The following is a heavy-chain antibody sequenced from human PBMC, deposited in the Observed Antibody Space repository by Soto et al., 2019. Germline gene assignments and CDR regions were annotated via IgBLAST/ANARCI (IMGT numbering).Heavy chain of an antibody. Sequence: ASVKVSCKASGYTFPSYGISWVRQAPVQGLEWMGWISAYNGNTNYAQKLQGRGTMTTDTSTSTAYMELRSLRSVDTAVYYCARDKGSGWYSDYWGQGTRVTVSS. CDR2: ISAYNGNT. J-gene: IGHJ4*02. CDR3: ARDKGSGWYSDY. V-gene: IGHV1-18*01. D-gene: IGHD6-19*01. CDR1: GYTFPSYG.